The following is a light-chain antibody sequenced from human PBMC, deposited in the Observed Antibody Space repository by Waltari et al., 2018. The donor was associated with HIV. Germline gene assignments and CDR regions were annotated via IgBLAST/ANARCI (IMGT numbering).Light chain of an antibody. CDR1: NTGSKR. J-gene: IGLJ2*01. Sequence: SYVLTQPPSVSVAPGQTARTTCGGNNTGSKRVHWYQQKPGQAPVLVVYDDSDRPSGIPERFSGSNSGNTATLTISRVEAGDEADYHCQVWDSSSDHVLFGGGTKVTVL. CDR3: QVWDSSSDHVL. CDR2: DDS. V-gene: IGLV3-21*02.